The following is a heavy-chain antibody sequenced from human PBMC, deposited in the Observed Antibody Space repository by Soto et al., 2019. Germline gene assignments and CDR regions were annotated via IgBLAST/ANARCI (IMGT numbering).Heavy chain of an antibody. J-gene: IGHJ4*02. Sequence: ASVKVSCKASGYAFTGYYMHWVRQAPGQGLEWMGWINPNSGGTNYAQKFQGWVTMTRDTSISTAYMELSRLRSDDTAVYYCAREPSDSSGYYDYWGQGTLVTVS. D-gene: IGHD3-22*01. V-gene: IGHV1-2*04. CDR1: GYAFTGYY. CDR2: INPNSGGT. CDR3: AREPSDSSGYYDY.